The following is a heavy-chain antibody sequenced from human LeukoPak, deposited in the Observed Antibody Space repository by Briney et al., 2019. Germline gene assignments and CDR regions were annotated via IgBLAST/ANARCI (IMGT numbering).Heavy chain of an antibody. J-gene: IGHJ5*02. CDR3: ARHLASWFDP. D-gene: IGHD3-3*02. CDR2: IIPIFGTA. V-gene: IGHV1-69*05. CDR1: GGTFSSYA. Sequence: GASVKVSCKASGGTFSSYAIGWVRQAPGQGLEWMGGIIPIFGTANYAQKFQGRVTITTDESTSTAYMELSSLRSEDTAVYYCARHLASWFDPWGQGTLVTVSS.